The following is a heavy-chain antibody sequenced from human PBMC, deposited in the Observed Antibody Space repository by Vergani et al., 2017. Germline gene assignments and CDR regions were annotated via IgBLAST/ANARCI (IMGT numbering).Heavy chain of an antibody. CDR3: AVESAAIKRTSNYYYYYYMDV. D-gene: IGHD2-2*02. CDR2: IIPLFGTA. J-gene: IGHJ6*03. Sequence: QVQLVQSGAEVKKPGSSVKVSCKASGGTFSSYAISWVRQAPGQGLEWMGGIIPLFGTANYAQKFQGRVTITADESTSTAYMELSSLRSEDTAVYYCAVESAAIKRTSNYYYYYYMDVWGKGTTVTVSS. V-gene: IGHV1-69*13. CDR1: GGTFSSYA.